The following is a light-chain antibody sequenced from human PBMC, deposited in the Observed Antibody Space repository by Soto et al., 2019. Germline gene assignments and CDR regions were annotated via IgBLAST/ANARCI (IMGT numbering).Light chain of an antibody. Sequence: SALTQPASVSGSPGQSITISCTGTSSDVGNYNLVSWYQQHPGKAPKLMIYEGSKRPSGVSNRFSGSKSGNTASLTISGLQAEDEADYNCCSYAGSSTWVFGGGTKVTVL. J-gene: IGLJ3*02. CDR3: CSYAGSSTWV. CDR2: EGS. V-gene: IGLV2-23*01. CDR1: SSDVGNYNL.